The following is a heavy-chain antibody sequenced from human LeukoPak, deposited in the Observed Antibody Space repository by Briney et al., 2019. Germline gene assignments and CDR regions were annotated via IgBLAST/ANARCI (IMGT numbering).Heavy chain of an antibody. CDR2: INPSGGST. J-gene: IGHJ4*02. Sequence: ASVKVSCKASGYTFTSYYMHWVRQAPGQGLEWMGIINPSGGSTSYAQKFQGRVTMTRDMSTSTVYMELSSLRSEDTAVYYCAKGLHGDYDMSFWGQGTLVTVSS. D-gene: IGHD4-17*01. CDR3: AKGLHGDYDMSF. V-gene: IGHV1-46*01. CDR1: GYTFTSYY.